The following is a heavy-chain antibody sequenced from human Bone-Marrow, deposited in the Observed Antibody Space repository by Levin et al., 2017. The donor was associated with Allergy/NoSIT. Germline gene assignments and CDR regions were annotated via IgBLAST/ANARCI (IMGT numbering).Heavy chain of an antibody. Sequence: SCTASGVSFSGYWMHWVRQAPEKGLFWVSRINSDESTTNYADSVKGRFTISRDNAKNTLYLQMNSLSVEDTATYYCARARTTGWPFDGLDVWGQGTTVTVSS. CDR3: ARARTTGWPFDGLDV. CDR2: INSDESTT. V-gene: IGHV3-74*01. CDR1: GVSFSGYW. J-gene: IGHJ6*02. D-gene: IGHD1-1*01.